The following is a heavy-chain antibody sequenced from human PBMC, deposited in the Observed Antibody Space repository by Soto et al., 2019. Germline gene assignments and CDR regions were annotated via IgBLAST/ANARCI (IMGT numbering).Heavy chain of an antibody. D-gene: IGHD5-12*01. Sequence: QVQLVQSGAEVKKPGSSVKVSCKASGGTFSSYAISWVRQAPGQGLEWMGGIMPIFGTANYAQKFQGRVTITADESTSTAYMELSSLRSEDTAVYYCARDRVRRWLPGWVQGDYWGQGTLVTVSS. J-gene: IGHJ4*02. V-gene: IGHV1-69*12. CDR1: GGTFSSYA. CDR3: ARDRVRRWLPGWVQGDY. CDR2: IMPIFGTA.